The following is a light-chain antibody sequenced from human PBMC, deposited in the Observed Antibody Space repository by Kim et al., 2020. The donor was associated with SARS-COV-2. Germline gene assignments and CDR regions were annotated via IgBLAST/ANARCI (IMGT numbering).Light chain of an antibody. CDR2: GAS. Sequence: SASVEDRVTITGRASQSISSWLAWYQQKPGKAPKLLFYGASSLERGVPSRFSGSGSGTEFPLTISSLQPDDFANYYFQQYSSYWSFGQGTKVDIK. V-gene: IGKV1-5*01. J-gene: IGKJ1*01. CDR3: QQYSSYWS. CDR1: QSISSW.